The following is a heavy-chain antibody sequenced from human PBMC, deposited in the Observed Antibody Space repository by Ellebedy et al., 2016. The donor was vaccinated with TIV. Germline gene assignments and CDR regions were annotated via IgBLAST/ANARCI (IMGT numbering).Heavy chain of an antibody. D-gene: IGHD1-26*01. CDR2: INHSGST. J-gene: IGHJ4*02. V-gene: IGHV4-34*01. CDR1: GGSFSVYY. Sequence: SETLSLXCAVDGGSFSVYYWTWIRQPPGKGLEWIGEINHSGSTIYNPSLKSRVSISVDTSKNQFSLRLNSVTAADTAVYYCARGRGGTYSIPFDYWGQGTLVTVSS. CDR3: ARGRGGTYSIPFDY.